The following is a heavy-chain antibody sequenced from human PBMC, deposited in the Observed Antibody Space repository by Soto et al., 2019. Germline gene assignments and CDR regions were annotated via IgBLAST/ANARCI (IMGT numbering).Heavy chain of an antibody. CDR1: GFTFSSYS. CDR3: ARDHPGHYLGYFQH. V-gene: IGHV3-21*01. J-gene: IGHJ1*01. D-gene: IGHD2-21*01. CDR2: ISSSSSYI. Sequence: PGGSLRLSCAASGFTFSSYSMNWVRQAPGKGLEWVSSISSSSSYIYYADSVKGRFTISRDNAKNSLYLQMNSLRAEDTAVYYCARDHPGHYLGYFQHWGQGTLVTVSS.